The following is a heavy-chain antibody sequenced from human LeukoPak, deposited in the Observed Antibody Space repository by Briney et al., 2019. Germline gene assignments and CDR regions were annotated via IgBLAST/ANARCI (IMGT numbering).Heavy chain of an antibody. CDR3: ARDVGGSLDY. V-gene: IGHV3-7*01. CDR1: GFSFSTYW. J-gene: IGHJ4*02. CDR2: IKGDESAR. Sequence: GGSLRLSCAATGFSFSTYWMAWVRQAPGKGLEWVANIKGDESARHQADSVKGRVTISRDNAQRSVYLEMSRLRGEDTGVYYCARDVGGSLDYWGQGTLVTVSS. D-gene: IGHD1-26*01.